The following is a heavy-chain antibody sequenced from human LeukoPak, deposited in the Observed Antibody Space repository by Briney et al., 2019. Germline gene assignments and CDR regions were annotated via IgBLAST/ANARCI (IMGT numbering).Heavy chain of an antibody. J-gene: IGHJ4*02. V-gene: IGHV3-48*01. CDR1: GFCFGDYS. CDR2: IGISSGNT. D-gene: IGHD5-24*01. Sequence: GGSLRLSCAASGFCFGDYSMNWVRQAPGKGLEWISYIGISSGNTYYADSVKGRFTISGDKARDSLYLQMNSLRVEDTAVYYCARDYKYAFDNWGQGTLVTVSS. CDR3: ARDYKYAFDN.